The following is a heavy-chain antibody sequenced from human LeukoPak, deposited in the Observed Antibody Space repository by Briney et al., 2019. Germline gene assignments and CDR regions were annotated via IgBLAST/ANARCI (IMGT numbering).Heavy chain of an antibody. D-gene: IGHD2-15*01. CDR1: GDSVSSNSAA. J-gene: IGHJ3*02. CDR2: TYYRSKWYN. V-gene: IGHV6-1*01. Sequence: SQTLSLTCAISGDSVSSNSAAWNWIRQSPSRGLEWLGRTYYRSKWYNDYAVSVKSRITINPDTSKNQFSLQLNSVTPEDTAVYYCARAGLDCSGGSCYAFDIWGQGTMVTVSS. CDR3: ARAGLDCSGGSCYAFDI.